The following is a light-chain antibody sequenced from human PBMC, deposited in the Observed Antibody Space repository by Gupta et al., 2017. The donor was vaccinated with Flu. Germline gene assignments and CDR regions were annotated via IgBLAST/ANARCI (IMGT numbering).Light chain of an antibody. Sequence: DIQMTQFPSSLSASIGDRVTITCRTSQNIRTYLNWYQHRPGEAPNLLIYDASSLQPGVPSRFSGSGSGTDFTLTISDLQPEDIATYYCQQSYRTPPYNFGQGTKVEIK. J-gene: IGKJ2*01. V-gene: IGKV1-39*01. CDR2: DAS. CDR1: QNIRTY. CDR3: QQSYRTPPYN.